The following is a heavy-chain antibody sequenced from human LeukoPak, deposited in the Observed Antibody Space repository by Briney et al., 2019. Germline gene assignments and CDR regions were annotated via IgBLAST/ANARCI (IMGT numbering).Heavy chain of an antibody. CDR1: GGSISSYY. CDR3: ARGREYNWNYVYYYMDV. J-gene: IGHJ6*03. V-gene: IGHV4-4*07. Sequence: PSETLSLTCTVSGGSISSYYWSWIRQPAGKGLEWIGRIYTSGSTNYNPSLKSRVTISVDTSKNQFSLKLSSVTAADTAVYYCARGREYNWNYVYYYMDVWGKGTTVTVSS. CDR2: IYTSGST. D-gene: IGHD1-7*01.